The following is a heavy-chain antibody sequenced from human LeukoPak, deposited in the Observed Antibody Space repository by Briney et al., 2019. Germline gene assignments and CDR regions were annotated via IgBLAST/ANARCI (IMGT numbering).Heavy chain of an antibody. CDR1: GYTFTGYY. J-gene: IGHJ4*02. V-gene: IGHV1-2*02. D-gene: IGHD3-10*01. CDR2: INPNSGGT. CDR3: ARVSGYYGSGGY. Sequence: GASVKVSCKASGYTFTGYYMHWVRQAPGQGLEWMGWINPNSGGTNYAQKFQGRVTMTRDTFISTAYMELSRLRSDDTAVYYCARVSGYYGSGGYWGQGTLVTVSS.